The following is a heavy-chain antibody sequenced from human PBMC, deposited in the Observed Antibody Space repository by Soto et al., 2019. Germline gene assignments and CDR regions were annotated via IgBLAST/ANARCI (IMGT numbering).Heavy chain of an antibody. D-gene: IGHD3-16*02. V-gene: IGHV1-8*01. CDR3: ARVFFSLNVSHYYYMDV. CDR2: MNPNSGNT. Sequence: ASVKVSCKASGYTFTSYDINWVRQATGQGLEWMGWMNPNSGNTGYAQKFQGRVTMTRNTSISTAYMELSSLRSEDTAVYYCARVFFSLNVSHYYYMDVWGKGTTVTVSS. CDR1: GYTFTSYD. J-gene: IGHJ6*03.